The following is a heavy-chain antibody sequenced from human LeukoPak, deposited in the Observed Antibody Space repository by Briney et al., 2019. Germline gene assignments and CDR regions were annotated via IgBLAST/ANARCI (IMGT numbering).Heavy chain of an antibody. CDR2: ISYDGNNK. Sequence: GASLRLSCAAAGFTFSSYAMHWVRQAPGKRLERVAVISYDGNNKYYADSVKGRFTISRDNSKNTLYLQMNSLRTEDTAVYYCAKDRVRGMIIYLEWFDPWGRGTLVTVSS. CDR1: GFTFSSYA. J-gene: IGHJ5*02. CDR3: AKDRVRGMIIYLEWFDP. V-gene: IGHV3-30*18. D-gene: IGHD3-10*01.